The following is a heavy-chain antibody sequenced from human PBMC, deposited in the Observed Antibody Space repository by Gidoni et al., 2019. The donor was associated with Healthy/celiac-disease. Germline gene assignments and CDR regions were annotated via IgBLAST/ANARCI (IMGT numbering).Heavy chain of an antibody. V-gene: IGHV3-15*01. D-gene: IGHD2-2*01. J-gene: IGHJ4*02. Sequence: EVQLVESGGGLVKPGGSLRLSCAAPGFPFSNPWMSWVRQDTGKGLGGVGRIKSKTDGGTTDYAAPVKGRFTISRDDSKNTLYLQMNSLKTEDTAVYYCTTDWRYCSSTSCWSGFDYWGQGTLVTVSS. CDR3: TTDWRYCSSTSCWSGFDY. CDR2: IKSKTDGGTT. CDR1: GFPFSNPW.